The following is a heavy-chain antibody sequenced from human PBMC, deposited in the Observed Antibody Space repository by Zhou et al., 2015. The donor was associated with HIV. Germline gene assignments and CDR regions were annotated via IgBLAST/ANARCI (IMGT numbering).Heavy chain of an antibody. Sequence: QVQLVQSGAEVKKPGSSVKVSCKASGGTFSSYTISWVRQAPGQGLEWMGRIIPILGIANYAQKFQGRVTITADKSTSTAYMELSSLRSEDTAVYYCAREGAELRRYYYGMDVWGQGTTVTVSS. J-gene: IGHJ6*02. CDR3: AREGAELRRYYYGMDV. D-gene: IGHD1-7*01. CDR1: GGTFSSYT. CDR2: IIPILGIA. V-gene: IGHV1-69*08.